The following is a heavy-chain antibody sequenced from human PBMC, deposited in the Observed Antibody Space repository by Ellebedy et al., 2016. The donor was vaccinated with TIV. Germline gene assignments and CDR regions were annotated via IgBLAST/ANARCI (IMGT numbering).Heavy chain of an antibody. CDR2: VNGDESTT. V-gene: IGHV3-74*01. CDR3: VRDRGRPDSFDL. CDR1: GFNFRSYW. J-gene: IGHJ3*01. Sequence: PGGSLRLSCATSGFNFRSYWMHWVRQAPGKVLAWVSHVNGDESTTVYADSVKGRFTISKDIAKSTLFLQMNSLRAEDTAVYYCVRDRGRPDSFDLWGRGTMVIVSS.